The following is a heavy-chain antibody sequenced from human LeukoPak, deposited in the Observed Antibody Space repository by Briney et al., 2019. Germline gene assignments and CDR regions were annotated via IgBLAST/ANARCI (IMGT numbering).Heavy chain of an antibody. J-gene: IGHJ3*02. D-gene: IGHD6-13*01. CDR3: ARDLGSSWYLGDAFDI. Sequence: PGGSLRLSCAASGFTFSTFGMDWIRQAPGKGLEWVSSISFSSTYIYYADSVKGRFTISRDNAKNSLYLQMNSLKAEDTAVYYRARDLGSSWYLGDAFDIWGQGTMVTVSS. CDR1: GFTFSTFG. V-gene: IGHV3-21*01. CDR2: ISFSSTYI.